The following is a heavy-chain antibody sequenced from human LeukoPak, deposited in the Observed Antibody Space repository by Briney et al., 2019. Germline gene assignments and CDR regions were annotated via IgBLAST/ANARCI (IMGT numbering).Heavy chain of an antibody. CDR1: GYSISSDHY. CDR2: IFHSGSA. Sequence: SETLSLTCTVSGYSISSDHYWGWIRQPPGKGLEWIGSIFHSGSAYYNPSLESRVTISVDTSNNQFSLKLTSVTAADTAVYYCAREGTREWETDYWGQGTLVTVSS. CDR3: AREGTREWETDY. V-gene: IGHV4-38-2*02. D-gene: IGHD1-26*01. J-gene: IGHJ4*02.